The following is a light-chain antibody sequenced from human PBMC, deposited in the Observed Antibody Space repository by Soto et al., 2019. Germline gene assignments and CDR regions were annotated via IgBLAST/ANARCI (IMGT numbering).Light chain of an antibody. Sequence: IVFTQSPSTLSLSPGERATLSCRASQSVSSYLAWYQQKPGQAPRLLIYDASNRATGIPARFSGSGSGTDFTLTISSLEPEDFAVYYCQQRSNWGFTFGPGTKVDIK. CDR3: QQRSNWGFT. CDR1: QSVSSY. J-gene: IGKJ3*01. V-gene: IGKV3-11*01. CDR2: DAS.